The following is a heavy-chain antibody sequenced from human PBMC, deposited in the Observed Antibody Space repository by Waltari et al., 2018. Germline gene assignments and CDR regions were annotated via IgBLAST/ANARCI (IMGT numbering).Heavy chain of an antibody. CDR2: IWYDGSYK. V-gene: IGHV3-33*01. D-gene: IGHD2-21*02. CDR1: GFTFSRYG. CDR3: AREGLSVTARDYFDF. Sequence: QVQLVESGGGVVQPGRSLRLSCAASGFTFSRYGMHWVRQAPGKGLGWVAVIWYDGSYKYYAGSVKGRFTISRDNSKNTLYLQMNSLRAEDTAVYYCAREGLSVTARDYFDFLGQGTLVTVSS. J-gene: IGHJ4*02.